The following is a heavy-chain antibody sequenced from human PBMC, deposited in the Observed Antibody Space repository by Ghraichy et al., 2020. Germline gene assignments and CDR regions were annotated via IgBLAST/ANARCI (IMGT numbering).Heavy chain of an antibody. CDR2: IYTSGST. CDR3: ARERGPTGTTPPTYYYDMDV. V-gene: IGHV4-4*07. D-gene: IGHD1-1*01. Sequence: SETLSLTCTVSGGSISSYYWSWIRQPAGKGLEWIGRIYTSGSTNYNPSLKSRVTMSVDTTKNQFSLKLSSVTAADTAVYYCARERGPTGTTPPTYYYDMDVWGNGTTVTVSS. CDR1: GGSISSYY. J-gene: IGHJ6*03.